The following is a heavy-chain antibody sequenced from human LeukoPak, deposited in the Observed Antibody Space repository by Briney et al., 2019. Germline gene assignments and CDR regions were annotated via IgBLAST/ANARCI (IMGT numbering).Heavy chain of an antibody. CDR2: IYYSGST. V-gene: IGHV4-39*01. J-gene: IGHJ6*03. CDR1: GGSISSSNYY. Sequence: SETLSLTCTVSGGSISSSNYYWGWIRQPPGKGLEWIGSIYYSGSTYYNPSLKSRVTISVDTSKNQFSLKLSSVTAADTAAYYCARTATSYYYSLDVWGTGTTATIPS. CDR3: ARTATSYYYSLDV.